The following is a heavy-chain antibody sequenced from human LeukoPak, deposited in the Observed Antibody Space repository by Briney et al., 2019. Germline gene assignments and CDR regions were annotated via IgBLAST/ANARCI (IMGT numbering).Heavy chain of an antibody. CDR2: IIPIFGTV. V-gene: IGHV1-69*05. CDR1: GGTFSSYA. J-gene: IGHJ5*02. D-gene: IGHD6-13*01. CDR3: AREGIAAAGTVLWFDP. Sequence: GASVKVSCKASGGTFSSYAISWVRQAPGQGLEWMGRIIPIFGTVKYAQKFQGRVTITTDESTSTAYMEPSSLRSEDTAVYDCAREGIAAAGTVLWFDPWGQGPLVTVSS.